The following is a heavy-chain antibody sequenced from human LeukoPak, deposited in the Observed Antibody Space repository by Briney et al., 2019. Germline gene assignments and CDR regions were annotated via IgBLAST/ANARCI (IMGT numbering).Heavy chain of an antibody. D-gene: IGHD3-10*01. CDR2: INWNGGST. CDR1: GFTFADYG. Sequence: PGGSLRLSCAASGFTFADYGMTWVRQAPGKGLEWVSNINWNGGSTLYADSVKGRFTISRDNAKNSVYLEMNSLRAEDTALYYCARRITMIRGTNFDYWGQGTLVTVSS. J-gene: IGHJ4*02. CDR3: ARRITMIRGTNFDY. V-gene: IGHV3-20*04.